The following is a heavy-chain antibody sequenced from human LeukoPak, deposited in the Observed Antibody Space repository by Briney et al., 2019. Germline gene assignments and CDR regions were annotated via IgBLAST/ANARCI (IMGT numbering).Heavy chain of an antibody. CDR3: ASPPGSFRD. CDR1: GFTFSSYA. Sequence: PGRSLRLSCAASGFTFSSYAMHWVRQAPGKGLEWVAVISYDGSNKYYADSVKGRFTISRDNSKNPLYLQMNSLRAEDTAVYYCASPPGSFRDRGQGTLVTVSS. J-gene: IGHJ4*02. V-gene: IGHV3-30-3*01. D-gene: IGHD3-10*01. CDR2: ISYDGSNK.